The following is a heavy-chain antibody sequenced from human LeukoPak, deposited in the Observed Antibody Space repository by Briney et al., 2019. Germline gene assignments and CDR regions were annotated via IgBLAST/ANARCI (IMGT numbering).Heavy chain of an antibody. CDR1: GFTLSDYY. V-gene: IGHV3-11*04. Sequence: GGSLRLSCAASGFTLSDYYMNWVRQAPGKGLEWVSYISSSGYTIYHADSVKGRFTISRDNAKNSLYLQMNSLRAEDTAVYYCARRSFEGFDYWGQGTLVTVSS. CDR3: ARRSFEGFDY. CDR2: ISSSGYTI. D-gene: IGHD3-16*01. J-gene: IGHJ4*02.